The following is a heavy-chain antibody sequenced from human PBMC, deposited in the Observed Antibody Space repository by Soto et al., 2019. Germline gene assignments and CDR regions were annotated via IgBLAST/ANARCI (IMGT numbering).Heavy chain of an antibody. CDR2: TYYKSKWYY. V-gene: IGHV6-1*01. CDR1: GDTVSSNSAA. Sequence: QVQLQQPGPGLVKPSQTLSLTCAISGDTVSSNSAAWGWIRQSPSRGLEWLGRTYYKSKWYYDYAVSVKGPITIDPDTSKNQFSLQRDSVAAEATGVYYCARQNSDLDVWGQGTTVTVSS. CDR3: ARQNSDLDV. J-gene: IGHJ6*02. D-gene: IGHD3-3*01.